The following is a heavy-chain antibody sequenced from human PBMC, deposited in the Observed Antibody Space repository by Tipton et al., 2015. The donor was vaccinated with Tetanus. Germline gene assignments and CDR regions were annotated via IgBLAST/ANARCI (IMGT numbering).Heavy chain of an antibody. V-gene: IGHV5-51*01. J-gene: IGHJ4*02. D-gene: IGHD2-8*01. CDR3: GWEHCTDGVCNFDF. Sequence: EVQLVQSGGEVKKPGESPKISCKGSGYIFNNYWIGWVRQKPRTGLEWMGIIYPGDSDTIYSPSFQDRVTISVDKSIITAYLQWSSLKASDTSMFYCGWEHCTDGVCNFDFWGQGALVTVAS. CDR2: IYPGDSDT. CDR1: GYIFNNYW.